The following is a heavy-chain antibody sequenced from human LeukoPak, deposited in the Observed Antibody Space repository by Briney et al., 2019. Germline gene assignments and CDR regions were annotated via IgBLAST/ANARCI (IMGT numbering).Heavy chain of an antibody. CDR3: AEVVIDAFDI. CDR2: ICHSGTT. V-gene: IGHV4-38-2*02. Sequence: SETLSLTCTVAGYSISSTYCWGWIRQPPGKGLEWIATICHSGTTYYNPSLKSRVTISADTSKNQFSLNLRSVTAADTAVYYCAEVVIDAFDIWGQGTMVTVSS. CDR1: GYSISSTYC. D-gene: IGHD3-22*01. J-gene: IGHJ3*02.